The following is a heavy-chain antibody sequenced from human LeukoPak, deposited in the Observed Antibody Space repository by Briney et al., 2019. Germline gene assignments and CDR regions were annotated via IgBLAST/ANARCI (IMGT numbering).Heavy chain of an antibody. D-gene: IGHD2-21*01. V-gene: IGHV1-2*02. CDR3: AREGYCGGDCWGGYFDY. CDR2: INPNSGGT. Sequence: ASVKVSCKASGYTFTGYYMHWVRQAPGQGLEWMGWINPNSGGTNYAQKLQGRVTMTTDTSTSTAYMELRSLRSDDTAVYYCAREGYCGGDCWGGYFDYWGQGTLVTVSS. J-gene: IGHJ4*02. CDR1: GYTFTGYY.